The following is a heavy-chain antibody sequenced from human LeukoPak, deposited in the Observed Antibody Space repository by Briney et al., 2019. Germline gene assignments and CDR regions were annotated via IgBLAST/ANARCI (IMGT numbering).Heavy chain of an antibody. CDR3: SSIPGGYTYGDDAFDI. V-gene: IGHV1-2*02. CDR1: GYTFTGYY. D-gene: IGHD5-18*01. Sequence: GASVKVSCKASGYTFTGYYTHWVRQAPGQGLEGMGWINPKSGGTNYAQKFQGKVTMTRDTSISTAYMELSRLRSDDTAVYYCSSIPGGYTYGDDAFDIWGQGTMVTVSS. J-gene: IGHJ3*02. CDR2: INPKSGGT.